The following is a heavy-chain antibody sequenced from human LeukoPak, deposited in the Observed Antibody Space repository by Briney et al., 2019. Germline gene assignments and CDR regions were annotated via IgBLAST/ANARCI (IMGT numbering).Heavy chain of an antibody. CDR1: GFPFASYA. Sequence: PGRSLRLSCAASGFPFASYAMHWVRQAPGKGLEWVAFISYEGRDKSYADSVKGRFTISRDNSKNTLFLLMNNLRPEDTAVYYCAKETNAFDIWGQGTMVTVSS. J-gene: IGHJ3*02. CDR2: ISYEGRDK. V-gene: IGHV3-30*04. CDR3: AKETNAFDI.